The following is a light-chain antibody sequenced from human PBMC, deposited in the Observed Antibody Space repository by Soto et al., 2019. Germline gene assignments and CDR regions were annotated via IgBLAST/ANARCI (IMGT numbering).Light chain of an antibody. CDR1: QGVSSY. CDR3: QQYGSSPTIT. J-gene: IGKJ5*01. V-gene: IGKV3-20*01. Sequence: EVLMTQSPATLSVSPGERATLSCRASQGVSSYLAWYQQKPGQAPRLLIYGASSRATGIPDRFSGSGSGTDFTLTISRLEPEDFAVYYCQQYGSSPTITFGQGTRLEIK. CDR2: GAS.